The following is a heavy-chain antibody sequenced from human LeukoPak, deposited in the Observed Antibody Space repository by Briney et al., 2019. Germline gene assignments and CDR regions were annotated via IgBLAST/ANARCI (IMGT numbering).Heavy chain of an antibody. CDR2: ISSSSSYI. Sequence: PGGSLRLSCAASGFTLSSHSMNWVRQAPGKGLEWVSAISSSSSYIYYADSVKGRFTISRDNAKNSLYLQMNSLRVEDTAVYHCARGYSNYGYTFDMWGQGTMVTVSS. J-gene: IGHJ3*02. CDR3: ARGYSNYGYTFDM. D-gene: IGHD4-11*01. V-gene: IGHV3-21*01. CDR1: GFTLSSHS.